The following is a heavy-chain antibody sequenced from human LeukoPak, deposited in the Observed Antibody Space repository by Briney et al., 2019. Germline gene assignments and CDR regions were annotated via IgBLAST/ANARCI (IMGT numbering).Heavy chain of an antibody. Sequence: SETLSLTCTVSGGSISSSSYYWGWIRQPPGKGLAWIGSIYYSGSTYYNPSLKSRVTISVDTSKNQFSLKLSSVTAADTAVYYCARHCRSDDYVWGSYRYPSYMDVWGKGTTVTVSS. J-gene: IGHJ6*03. CDR2: IYYSGST. D-gene: IGHD3-16*02. CDR1: GGSISSSSYY. CDR3: ARHCRSDDYVWGSYRYPSYMDV. V-gene: IGHV4-39*01.